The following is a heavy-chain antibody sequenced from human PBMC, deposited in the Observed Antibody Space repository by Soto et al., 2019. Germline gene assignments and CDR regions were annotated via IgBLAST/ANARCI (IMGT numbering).Heavy chain of an antibody. V-gene: IGHV4-30-2*02. D-gene: IGHD6-13*01. CDR2: IYHSGST. Sequence: SATLSLTCTVSGVTVSSDAYYWSWIRQPPGKGLEWIGYIYHSGSTYYNPSLKSRVTISVDRSKNQFSLKLLSVTSADTAVYFCAAGEASSRNLAPYYLNFWGQGTLVTVSS. CDR3: AAGEASSRNLAPYYLNF. CDR1: GVTVSSDAYY. J-gene: IGHJ4*02.